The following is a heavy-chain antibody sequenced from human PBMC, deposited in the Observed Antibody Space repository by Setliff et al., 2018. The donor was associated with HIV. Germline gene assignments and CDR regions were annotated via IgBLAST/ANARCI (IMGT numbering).Heavy chain of an antibody. J-gene: IGHJ5*02. CDR3: ARALYGDYGGDINWFDP. CDR1: GYTFINYA. V-gene: IGHV7-4-1*02. D-gene: IGHD4-17*01. CDR2: INTHTRSP. Sequence: ASVKVSCKASGYTFINYAMNWVRQAPGQGLEWMGWINTHTRSPTYAQAFTGRFVFSVDTSVSTAYLQISSLKAEDTAVYYCARALYGDYGGDINWFDPWGQGTLVTVSS.